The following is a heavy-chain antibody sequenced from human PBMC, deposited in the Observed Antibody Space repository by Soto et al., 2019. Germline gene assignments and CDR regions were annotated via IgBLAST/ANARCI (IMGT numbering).Heavy chain of an antibody. CDR3: ARDSDYTSGNYFTYYTYAMDE. CDR2: VDPTDSYG. D-gene: IGHD3-10*01. Sequence: LNLTCTGSLDSSTQYWSTGVRHTPDKGLEWLGRVDPTDSYGNYSPSFQGHVTISADKSISTAYLQWSSLKASDTAMYYCARDSDYTSGNYFTYYTYAMDELGQGT. J-gene: IGHJ6*02. V-gene: IGHV5-10-1*01. CDR1: LDSSTQYW.